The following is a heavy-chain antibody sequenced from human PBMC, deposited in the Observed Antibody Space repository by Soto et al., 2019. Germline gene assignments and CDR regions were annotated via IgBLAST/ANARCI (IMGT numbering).Heavy chain of an antibody. D-gene: IGHD5-12*01. CDR2: IYYSGST. Sequence: SETLSLTCTVSGGSISNYYWSWIRQPPGKGLEWIGSIYYSGSTNYNPSLKSRVTISVDTSKNQFSLRLTSVTAADTAVYFCARQGYSGASRWFDPWGQGTLVTVSS. J-gene: IGHJ5*02. CDR1: GGSISNYY. V-gene: IGHV4-59*08. CDR3: ARQGYSGASRWFDP.